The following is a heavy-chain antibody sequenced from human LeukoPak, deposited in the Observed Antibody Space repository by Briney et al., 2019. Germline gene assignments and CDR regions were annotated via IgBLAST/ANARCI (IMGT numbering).Heavy chain of an antibody. CDR1: GDSMTNYY. D-gene: IGHD3-10*01. Sequence: PSETLSLTCTVSGDSMTNYYWNWIRQPPGKGLEWIGYIHHSGTTNYNPSLKSRVTISVDTSKNQFSLKLSSVTAADTAVYYCARNYASGRPPDYWGQGTLVTVSS. CDR3: ARNYASGRPPDY. CDR2: IHHSGTT. J-gene: IGHJ4*02. V-gene: IGHV4-59*12.